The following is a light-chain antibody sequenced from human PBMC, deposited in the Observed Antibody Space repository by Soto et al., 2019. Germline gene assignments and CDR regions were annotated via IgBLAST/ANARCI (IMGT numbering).Light chain of an antibody. J-gene: IGKJ2*01. Sequence: DIQMTQSTSTLSASVGDRVTITCRASQSISSRLAWYQKKPGKAPKLLIYDALNLESGVPSRFSGSGSGTEFPLRVGSLQPDAFATNYCQQYDTYVRYTFGEGTKMEIK. CDR1: QSISSR. V-gene: IGKV1-5*01. CDR3: QQYDTYVRYT. CDR2: DAL.